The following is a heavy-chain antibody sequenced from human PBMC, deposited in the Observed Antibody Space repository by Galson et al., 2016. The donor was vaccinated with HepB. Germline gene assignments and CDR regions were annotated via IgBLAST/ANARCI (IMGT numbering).Heavy chain of an antibody. CDR3: ARATSFIVGNS. CDR2: INPNDGNR. V-gene: IGHV1-18*01. CDR1: GYTFTTYG. D-gene: IGHD1-26*01. Sequence: SVKVSCKASGYTFTTYGIAWVRQAPGQGLEWMGWINPNDGNRNYAQKFQGRVTMTTDTSTGTAYMELRGLRSDETAVYYCARATSFIVGNSWGQGTPVTVSS. J-gene: IGHJ4*02.